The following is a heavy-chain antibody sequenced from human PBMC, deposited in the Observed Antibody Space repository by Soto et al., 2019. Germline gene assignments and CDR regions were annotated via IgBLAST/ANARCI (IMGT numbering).Heavy chain of an antibody. CDR3: ARGRYCLTGRCFPYWFDS. CDR2: IYKSATT. V-gene: IGHV4-30-4*01. Sequence: QVQLLESGPGLVKPSQTLSLTCSVSGDSISTVDYFWAWVRQPPGQALEYIGYIYKSATTYYNPSFESRVAISLDTSKSQFSLHVTSPTAADTAVYFCARGRYCLTGRCFPYWFDSWCQGTLVTVSS. J-gene: IGHJ5*01. CDR1: GDSISTVDYF. D-gene: IGHD2-15*01.